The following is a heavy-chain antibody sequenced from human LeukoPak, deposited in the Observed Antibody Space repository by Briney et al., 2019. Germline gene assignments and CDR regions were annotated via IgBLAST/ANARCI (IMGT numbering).Heavy chain of an antibody. CDR2: INHRGNT. CDR1: GGSISSSSYY. D-gene: IGHD3-16*01. Sequence: SSETLSLTCTVSGGSISSSSYYWGWIRQPPGKGLEWIGEINHRGNTDYNPSLKSRVTISVDTSKNQFSLELSSVTAADTAVYYCARGRHWGSQPLLYWGQGTLVTVSS. CDR3: ARGRHWGSQPLLY. V-gene: IGHV4-39*07. J-gene: IGHJ4*02.